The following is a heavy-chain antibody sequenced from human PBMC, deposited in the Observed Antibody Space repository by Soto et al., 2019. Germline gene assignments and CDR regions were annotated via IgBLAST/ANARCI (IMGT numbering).Heavy chain of an antibody. V-gene: IGHV3-48*03. J-gene: IGHJ4*02. CDR2: ISLSGSTI. Sequence: GGSLRLSCAASGFAFSNYEMNWVRQAPGKGLEWVSYISLSGSTIYYADSVKGRFTISRDDAKNSLYLQMDSLRADDTAVYYCARESFSASPNFFDYWGQGTLVTVSS. CDR1: GFAFSNYE. D-gene: IGHD3-3*02. CDR3: ARESFSASPNFFDY.